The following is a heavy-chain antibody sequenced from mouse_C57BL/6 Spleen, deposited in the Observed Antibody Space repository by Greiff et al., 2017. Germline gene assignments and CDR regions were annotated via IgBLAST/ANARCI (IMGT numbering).Heavy chain of an antibody. D-gene: IGHD4-1*01. Sequence: EVKLMESGGGLVKPGGSLKLSCAASGFTFSSYAMSWVRQTPEKRLEWVATISDGGSYTYYPDNVKGRFTISRDNAKNNLYLQMSHLKSEDTAMYYCARDEGTGYFDYWGQGTTLTVSS. CDR1: GFTFSSYA. CDR2: ISDGGSYT. V-gene: IGHV5-4*01. J-gene: IGHJ2*01. CDR3: ARDEGTGYFDY.